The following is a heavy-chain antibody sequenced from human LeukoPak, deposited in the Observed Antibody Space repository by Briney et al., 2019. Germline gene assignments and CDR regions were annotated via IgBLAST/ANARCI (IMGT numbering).Heavy chain of an antibody. D-gene: IGHD3-10*01. J-gene: IGHJ4*02. CDR2: INHSGST. CDR1: GGSISSYY. CDR3: ARDRYYYGSGSFIDY. V-gene: IGHV4-34*01. Sequence: SETLSLTCTVSGGSISSYYWSWIRQPPGKGLEWIGEINHSGSTNYNPSLKSRVTISVDTSKNQFSLKLSSVTAADTAVYYCARDRYYYGSGSFIDYWGQGTLVTVSS.